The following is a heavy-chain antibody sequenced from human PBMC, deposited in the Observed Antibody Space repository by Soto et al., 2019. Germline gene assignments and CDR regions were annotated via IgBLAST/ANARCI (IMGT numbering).Heavy chain of an antibody. CDR3: ATKTVAVAGLD. J-gene: IGHJ4*01. V-gene: IGHV4-39*07. D-gene: IGHD6-13*01. Sequence: SETLSLTCTVSGGSISSESFYWSWVRQHPGKGLEWIGEISHGGNTNYNPSLKSRATISLDKSNNQFSLSLSFVTAADTALYYCATKTVAVAGLDWGHGTPVTVSS. CDR1: GGSISSESFY. CDR2: ISHGGNT.